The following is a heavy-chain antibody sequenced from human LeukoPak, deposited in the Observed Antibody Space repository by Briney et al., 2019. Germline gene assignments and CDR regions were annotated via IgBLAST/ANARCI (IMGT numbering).Heavy chain of an antibody. CDR2: MNPNSGNT. D-gene: IGHD5-12*01. J-gene: IGHJ6*03. V-gene: IGHV1-8*01. CDR3: ARGRWGSHSGYLYYHYYYMDV. Sequence: ASVKVSCKASGYTFTSYDINWVRQATGQGLEWMGWMNPNSGNTGYAQKFQGRVTMTRNTSISTAYMELSSLRSEDTAVYYCARGRWGSHSGYLYYHYYYMDVWGKGTTVTVSS. CDR1: GYTFTSYD.